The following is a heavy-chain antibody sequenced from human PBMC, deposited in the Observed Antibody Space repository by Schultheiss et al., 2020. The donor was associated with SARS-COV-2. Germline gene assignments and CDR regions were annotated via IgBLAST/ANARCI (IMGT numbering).Heavy chain of an antibody. Sequence: VKVSCKASGYTFTGYYMHWVRQAPGQGLEWMGRINPNSGGTNYAQKFQGRVTMTRDTSISTAYMELSRLRSDDTAVYYCARTPFMELRLGELSSPYYYYGMDVWGQGTTVTVSS. D-gene: IGHD3-16*02. CDR1: GYTFTGYY. V-gene: IGHV1-2*06. J-gene: IGHJ6*02. CDR3: ARTPFMELRLGELSSPYYYYGMDV. CDR2: INPNSGGT.